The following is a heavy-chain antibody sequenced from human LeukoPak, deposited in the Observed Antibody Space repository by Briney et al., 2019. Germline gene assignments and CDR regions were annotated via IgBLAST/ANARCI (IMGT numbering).Heavy chain of an antibody. D-gene: IGHD2-2*01. CDR3: AGHWVSDLVVVSAAETFDP. J-gene: IGHJ5*02. Sequence: SETLSLTCTVSGGSISSSSYYWGWIRQPPGKGLEWIGSIYYSGSTYYNPSLKSRVTISVDTSKNQFSLKLSSVTAADADVYYCAGHWVSDLVVVSAAETFDPWGQGTLVTVSS. CDR2: IYYSGST. CDR1: GGSISSSSYY. V-gene: IGHV4-39*01.